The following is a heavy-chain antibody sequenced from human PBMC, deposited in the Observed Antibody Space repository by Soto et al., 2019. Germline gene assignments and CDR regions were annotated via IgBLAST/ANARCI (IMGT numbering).Heavy chain of an antibody. CDR2: IHYSGSP. Sequence: QVQLQESGPGLVKPSQTLSLTCTVSGGSISSGGYYWSWIRQHPGKGLEWIGYIHYSGSPYYNPSLRSRVTIPGDTSKNQFALKLSSVTAADTAVYYCARVGGINWFDPWGQGTLVTVSS. V-gene: IGHV4-31*03. D-gene: IGHD1-20*01. J-gene: IGHJ5*02. CDR1: GGSISSGGYY. CDR3: ARVGGINWFDP.